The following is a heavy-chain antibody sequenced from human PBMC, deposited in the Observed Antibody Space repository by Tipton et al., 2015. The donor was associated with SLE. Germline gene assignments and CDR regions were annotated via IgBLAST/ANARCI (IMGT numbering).Heavy chain of an antibody. CDR1: GGSISSGDYY. J-gene: IGHJ4*02. V-gene: IGHV4-31*03. D-gene: IGHD2/OR15-2a*01. CDR2: IYYSGST. CDR3: ANTEYVFFNGDF. Sequence: TLSLTCTVSGGSISSGDYYWSWIRQHPGKGLEWIGYIYYSGSTYYNPSLKSRVTISVDTSKNQFSLRLTSVTAADTAVYYCANTEYVFFNGDFWGQGKPVTVSS.